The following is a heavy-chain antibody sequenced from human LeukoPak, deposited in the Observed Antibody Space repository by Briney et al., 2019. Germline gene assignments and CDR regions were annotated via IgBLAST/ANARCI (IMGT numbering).Heavy chain of an antibody. CDR3: AKVRSEVVVAATNY. J-gene: IGHJ4*02. CDR2: ITGGGDTT. D-gene: IGHD2-15*01. V-gene: IGHV3-23*01. CDR1: GFTFNSYA. Sequence: GGSLRLSCAASGFTFNSYAMTWVRQAPGKGLEWVSSITGGGDTTYYADSVRGRFTISRDNSKNTLSLQINSLRAEDTAVYYCAKVRSEVVVAATNYWGQGTLVTVSS.